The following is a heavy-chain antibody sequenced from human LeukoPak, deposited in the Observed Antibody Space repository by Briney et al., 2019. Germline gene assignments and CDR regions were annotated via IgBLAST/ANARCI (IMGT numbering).Heavy chain of an antibody. CDR1: GGTFSRNA. J-gene: IGHJ4*02. Sequence: ASVKVSCKASGGTFSRNAISWVRQAPGQGLEWMGGIIPILGIANYAQKFQGRVTITADKSTSTAYMELSSLRSEDTAVYYCARDPSSSSRISDFWCQGTLVTVSS. V-gene: IGHV1-69*10. CDR3: ARDPSSSSRISDF. CDR2: IIPILGIA. D-gene: IGHD6-6*01.